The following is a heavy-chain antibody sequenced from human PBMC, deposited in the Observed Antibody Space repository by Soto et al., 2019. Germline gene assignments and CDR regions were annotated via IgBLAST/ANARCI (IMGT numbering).Heavy chain of an antibody. V-gene: IGHV1-18*04. CDR2: SSAHNGNT. CDR3: ARRPRPLWFGGPEPAFDI. J-gene: IGHJ3*02. CDR1: GYTFTFYG. D-gene: IGHD3-10*01. Sequence: ASVKVSCKTSGYTFTFYGITWVRQAPGQGLEWMGWSSAHNGNTNYAQKFQGRVTMTRNTSISTAYMELSSLRSEDTAVYYCARRPRPLWFGGPEPAFDIWGQGTMVTVSS.